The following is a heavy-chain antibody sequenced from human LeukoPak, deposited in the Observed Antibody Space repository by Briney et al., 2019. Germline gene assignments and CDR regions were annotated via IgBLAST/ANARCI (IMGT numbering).Heavy chain of an antibody. J-gene: IGHJ6*02. CDR1: GFTVSSNY. CDR2: IYSGGST. Sequence: PGGSLRLSCAASGFTVSSNYMSWVRQAPGKGLEWVSVIYSGGSTYYADSVKGRFTISRDNSKNTLYLQMNSLRAEDTAVYYCARGGAYYYYGMDVWGQGTTVTVPS. CDR3: ARGGAYYYYGMDV. D-gene: IGHD1-26*01. V-gene: IGHV3-53*01.